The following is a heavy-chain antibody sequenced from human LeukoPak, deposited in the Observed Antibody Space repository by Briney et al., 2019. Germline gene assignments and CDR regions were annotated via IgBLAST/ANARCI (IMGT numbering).Heavy chain of an antibody. V-gene: IGHV3-66*01. Sequence: GGSLRLSCAASGFTVSSNYMSWVRQAPGKGLEWVSVIYSGGSTYYADSVKGRFTISRDNSKNTLYHQMNSLRAEDTAVYYCARSGVYDSSGYLDAFDIWGQGTMVTASS. D-gene: IGHD3-22*01. CDR2: IYSGGST. J-gene: IGHJ3*02. CDR1: GFTVSSNY. CDR3: ARSGVYDSSGYLDAFDI.